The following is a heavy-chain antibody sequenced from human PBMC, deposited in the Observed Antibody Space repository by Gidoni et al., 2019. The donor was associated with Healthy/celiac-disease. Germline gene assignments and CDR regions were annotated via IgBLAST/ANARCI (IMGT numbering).Heavy chain of an antibody. J-gene: IGHJ3*02. Sequence: EVQLVESGGGLVQPGGSLRLYCEASGCTFSSYDMHWVRQATGKGLEWVSAIGTAGDTYYPGSVKGRFTISRENAKNSLYLQMNSLRAGDTAVYYCARGILGVVKHHDAFDIWGQGTMVTVSS. V-gene: IGHV3-13*04. CDR1: GCTFSSYD. CDR2: IGTAGDT. D-gene: IGHD3-3*01. CDR3: ARGILGVVKHHDAFDI.